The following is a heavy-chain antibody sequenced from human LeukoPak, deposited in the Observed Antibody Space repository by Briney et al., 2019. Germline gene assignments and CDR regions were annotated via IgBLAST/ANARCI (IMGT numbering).Heavy chain of an antibody. D-gene: IGHD3-3*01. Sequence: ASVKVSCKASGYTFTSYDINWVRQATGQGLEWMGWMNPNSGNTGYAQTFQGRVTITRNTSISTAYMELSSLRSEDTAVYYCARNPIRTYYDFWSGYSNWFDPWGQGTLVTVSS. V-gene: IGHV1-8*03. CDR2: MNPNSGNT. J-gene: IGHJ5*02. CDR1: GYTFTSYD. CDR3: ARNPIRTYYDFWSGYSNWFDP.